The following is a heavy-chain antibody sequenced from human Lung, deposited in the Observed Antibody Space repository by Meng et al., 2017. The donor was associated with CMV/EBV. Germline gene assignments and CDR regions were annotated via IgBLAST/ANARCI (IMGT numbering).Heavy chain of an antibody. J-gene: IGHJ6*02. Sequence: ASXXVSXKASGYTFTSYGISWVRQAPGQGLEWMGWISAYNGNTNYAQKLQGRVTMTTDTSTSTAYMELRSLRSDDTAVYYCARVRYYDFWSGYFNGMDVWGQGXTVTGS. D-gene: IGHD3-3*01. V-gene: IGHV1-18*01. CDR3: ARVRYYDFWSGYFNGMDV. CDR2: ISAYNGNT. CDR1: GYTFTSYG.